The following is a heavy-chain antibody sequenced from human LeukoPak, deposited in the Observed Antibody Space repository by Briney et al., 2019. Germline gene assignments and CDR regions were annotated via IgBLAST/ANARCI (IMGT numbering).Heavy chain of an antibody. D-gene: IGHD2-2*01. CDR1: GGSISSSNW. J-gene: IGHJ5*02. CDR3: ARDVQGAYCSSTSCYNWFDP. V-gene: IGHV4-4*02. Sequence: SETLSLTCAVSGGSISSSNWWSWIRQPPGKGLECIGEIYHSGSTNYNPSLKSRVTISVDTSKNQFSLKLSSVTAADTAVYYCARDVQGAYCSSTSCYNWFDPWGQGTLVTVSS. CDR2: IYHSGST.